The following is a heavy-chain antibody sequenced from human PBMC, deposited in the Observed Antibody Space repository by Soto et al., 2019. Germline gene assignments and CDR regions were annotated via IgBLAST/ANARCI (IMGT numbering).Heavy chain of an antibody. CDR3: VRHGGRLFDY. V-gene: IGHV4-4*02. CDR1: DGFISSSNY. J-gene: IGHJ4*02. CDR2: VYHNGGP. Sequence: QVQLQESGPGLVKPSGTLSLTCAVSDGFISSSNYWSWVRQPPGKGLEWIGQVYHNGGPSYNPSLRSRVTMSIDTSKNQFSLSLSAVTAADTAVYFCVRHGGRLFDYWGPGHLVTVSS. D-gene: IGHD2-15*01.